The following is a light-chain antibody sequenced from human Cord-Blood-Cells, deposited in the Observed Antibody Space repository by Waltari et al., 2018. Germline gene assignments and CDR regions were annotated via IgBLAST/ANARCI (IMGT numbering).Light chain of an antibody. CDR2: AAS. CDR1: QGISSY. CDR3: QQLNSYPLT. Sequence: DIQLTQSPSFLSASVGDRVTITCRASQGISSYLAWYQQKPGNAPKLLIYAASTLQSGVPSRFSGSGSGTEFTLTISSLQPEDFATYYCQQLNSYPLTLGGGTKVEIK. V-gene: IGKV1-9*01. J-gene: IGKJ4*01.